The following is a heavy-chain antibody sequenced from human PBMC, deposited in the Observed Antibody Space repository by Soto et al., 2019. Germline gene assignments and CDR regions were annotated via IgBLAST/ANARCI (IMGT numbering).Heavy chain of an antibody. CDR1: GFNFSSYA. CDR2: IRGSGGSP. Sequence: PGGSLRPSCAAPGFNFSSYAMSWVRQAPGEGLEWVSTIRGSGGSPYHAGSVKVRFTISRDNSKNTLYLQMNSLRAEDTAVYYCAIQDSGYDSPFDYWGRGTLVTVSS. V-gene: IGHV3-23*01. D-gene: IGHD5-12*01. J-gene: IGHJ4*02. CDR3: AIQDSGYDSPFDY.